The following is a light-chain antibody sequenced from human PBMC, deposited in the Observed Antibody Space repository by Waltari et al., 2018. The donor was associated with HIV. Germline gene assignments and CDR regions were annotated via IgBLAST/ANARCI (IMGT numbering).Light chain of an antibody. Sequence: EITMTQSPATLSVSPGEGATLSCRASQRVTSSLAWYKQKPGQPPRLLIYAASTRATNIPARFSGSGSGTEFTLTIKSLQSEDFAVYYCQQYNNWPRTFGQGTKVEIK. CDR2: AAS. V-gene: IGKV3-15*01. CDR1: QRVTSS. CDR3: QQYNNWPRT. J-gene: IGKJ1*01.